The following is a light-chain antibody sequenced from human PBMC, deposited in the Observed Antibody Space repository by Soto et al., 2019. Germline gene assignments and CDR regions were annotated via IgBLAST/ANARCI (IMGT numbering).Light chain of an antibody. CDR1: SSDVGGYND. J-gene: IGLJ1*01. Sequence: QSALTQPPSASGAPGQSVAISCTGTSSDVGGYNDVSWYQQHPGKAPKLMIYEVNKRPSGVPDRFSGSKSGNTASLTVSGLQAEDEADYYCSSYACSSHGFGTGTKLTVL. CDR3: SSYACSSHG. CDR2: EVN. V-gene: IGLV2-8*01.